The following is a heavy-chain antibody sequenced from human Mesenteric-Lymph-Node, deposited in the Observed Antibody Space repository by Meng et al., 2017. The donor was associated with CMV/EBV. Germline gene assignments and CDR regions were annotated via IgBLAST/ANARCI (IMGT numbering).Heavy chain of an antibody. Sequence: YTFIGDYMHWVRQAPGQGLEWMGRINPNSGGTNYAQNFQGRVTMIRDTSINTAYMELSRLRSDDTAVYYCARDKSLMVRGVDNWFDPWGQGTLVTVSS. CDR1: YTFIGDY. V-gene: IGHV1-2*06. D-gene: IGHD3-10*01. CDR2: INPNSGGT. J-gene: IGHJ5*02. CDR3: ARDKSLMVRGVDNWFDP.